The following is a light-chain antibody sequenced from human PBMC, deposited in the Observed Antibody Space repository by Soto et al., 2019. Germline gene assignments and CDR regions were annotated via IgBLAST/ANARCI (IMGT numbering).Light chain of an antibody. Sequence: DIQMTQSPSTVSASVGDRVTITCRASQSISSWLAWYQQKPGKAPKLLIHDAPSLESGVPSRFSGRGSGTEFTLTISSLQPDDFATYYCQQYNSYWTFGQGTKVDIK. CDR3: QQYNSYWT. J-gene: IGKJ1*01. V-gene: IGKV1-5*01. CDR2: DAP. CDR1: QSISSW.